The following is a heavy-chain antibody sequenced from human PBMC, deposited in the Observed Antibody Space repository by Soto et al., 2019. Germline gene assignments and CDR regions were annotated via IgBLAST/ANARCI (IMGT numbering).Heavy chain of an antibody. CDR1: GFTFSRAA. Sequence: QVQLVESGGGEVQPGRSLRLSCAASGFTFSRAAMHWVRQAPGKGLEWVAVMSYDGNNEYYADSVKGRFTISRDNSKNTLYRQMNSLRDEDTAVYYFARGLSTSGWYQADWGQGTLVTVSS. D-gene: IGHD6-19*01. J-gene: IGHJ4*02. V-gene: IGHV3-30-3*01. CDR3: ARGLSTSGWYQAD. CDR2: MSYDGNNE.